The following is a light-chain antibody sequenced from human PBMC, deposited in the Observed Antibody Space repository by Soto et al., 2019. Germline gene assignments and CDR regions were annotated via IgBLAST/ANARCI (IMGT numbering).Light chain of an antibody. J-gene: IGKJ4*01. Sequence: IVLTQSPDTLSLSPGERATLSCRASQSVSSNYLAWYQQKLGQAPRLLIYDASRRATGIPDRFSGSGSGTDFTLTISRLEPEDFAVYYCQQYNDWPLTFGGGTKVDIK. V-gene: IGKV3-20*01. CDR1: QSVSSNY. CDR3: QQYNDWPLT. CDR2: DAS.